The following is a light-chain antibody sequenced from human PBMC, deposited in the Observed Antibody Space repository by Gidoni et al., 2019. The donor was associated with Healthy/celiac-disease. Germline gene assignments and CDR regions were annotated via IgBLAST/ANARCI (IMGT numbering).Light chain of an antibody. CDR2: DAS. V-gene: IGKV1-33*01. CDR3: QQYDRALT. CDR1: QDISNY. Sequence: DIQMTQSPSSLSASVGDRVTITCQASQDISNYLNWYQQKPGKAPKLLIYDASNLETGVPSRFSGSGSGTDFTFSIRSLQPEDIATYYCQQYDRALTFGGGTKVEIK. J-gene: IGKJ4*01.